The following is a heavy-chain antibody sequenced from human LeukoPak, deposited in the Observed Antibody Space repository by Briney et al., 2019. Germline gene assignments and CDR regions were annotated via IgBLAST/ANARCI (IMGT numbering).Heavy chain of an antibody. CDR1: AFTFSSYA. Sequence: PGMSLRLSCAASAFTFSSYAMHWVRQAPGKGLEWVAAISYDGRNKFYADSVKGRFTISRDNSKNTLDLQMNSLRADDTAVYYCARGVSFLAGAFDIWGQGTMVTVSS. V-gene: IGHV3-30*04. J-gene: IGHJ3*02. CDR2: ISYDGRNK. CDR3: ARGVSFLAGAFDI. D-gene: IGHD2/OR15-2a*01.